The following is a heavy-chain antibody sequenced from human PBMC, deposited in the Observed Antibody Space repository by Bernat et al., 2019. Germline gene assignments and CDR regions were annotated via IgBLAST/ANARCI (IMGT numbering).Heavy chain of an antibody. Sequence: QVQLVESGGGVVQPGRSLRLSCAASGFTFSSYAMHWVRQAPGKGLEWVAVISYDGSNKYYADSVKGRFTISRDNSKNTLYLQMNSLRAEDTAVYYCASNGDCSSTSYFWAFDIWGQGTMVTVSS. V-gene: IGHV3-30-3*01. CDR2: ISYDGSNK. CDR1: GFTFSSYA. J-gene: IGHJ3*02. CDR3: ASNGDCSSTSYFWAFDI. D-gene: IGHD2-2*01.